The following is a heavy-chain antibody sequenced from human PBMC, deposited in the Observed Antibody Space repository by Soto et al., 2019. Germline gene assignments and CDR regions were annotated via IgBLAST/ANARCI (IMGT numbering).Heavy chain of an antibody. CDR2: IYYSGST. J-gene: IGHJ6*02. Sequence: QVQLQESGPGLVKPSQTLSLTCTVSGGSIGSAGYYWSWIRQVPGKGLEWIGYIYYSGSTYYNPSLKSRATISVDTSTSQFSLRLSSVTAADTAVYYCVRVDRYYYYGMDVWGQGTTVTVSS. CDR3: VRVDRYYYYGMDV. CDR1: GGSIGSAGYY. V-gene: IGHV4-31*03.